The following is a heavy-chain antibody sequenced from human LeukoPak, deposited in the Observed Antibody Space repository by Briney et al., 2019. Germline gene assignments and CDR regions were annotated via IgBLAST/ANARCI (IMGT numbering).Heavy chain of an antibody. J-gene: IGHJ5*02. Sequence: GASVKVSCKASGYTFTGYYMHWVRQAPGQGLEWMGWIKPNSGGTNYAQKFQGRVTMTRDTSISTAYMELSRLRSDDTATYYCARDIRNYYDSGAYGWFDPWGQGTLVPVSS. V-gene: IGHV1-2*02. CDR3: ARDIRNYYDSGAYGWFDP. CDR1: GYTFTGYY. D-gene: IGHD3-10*01. CDR2: IKPNSGGT.